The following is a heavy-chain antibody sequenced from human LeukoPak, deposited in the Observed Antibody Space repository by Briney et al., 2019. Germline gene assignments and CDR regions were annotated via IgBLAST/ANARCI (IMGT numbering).Heavy chain of an antibody. D-gene: IGHD3-10*01. J-gene: IGHJ4*02. CDR1: GFTFSSYA. CDR2: ISGSGGST. Sequence: SGGSLRLSCAASGFTFSSYAMNWVRQAPGKGLEWVSVISGSGGSTYYADSVKGRFTISRDNSKNTLNLQMNSLRAEDTAVYYCRRGSGSYLWGQGTLVTVSS. V-gene: IGHV3-23*01. CDR3: RRGSGSYL.